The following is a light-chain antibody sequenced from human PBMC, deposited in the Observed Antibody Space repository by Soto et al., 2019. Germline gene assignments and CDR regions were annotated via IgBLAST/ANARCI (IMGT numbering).Light chain of an antibody. CDR2: HAS. Sequence: EIVMTQSPATLSVSPGEIATLSCRASQSVSSDLVWYQQKPGQAPRLLIFHASTRATGIPARFSGSGSGTEFTLTISSLQPDDFATYYCQEYHSYTWTFGRGTKVDIK. CDR1: QSVSSD. CDR3: QEYHSYTWT. J-gene: IGKJ1*01. V-gene: IGKV3-15*01.